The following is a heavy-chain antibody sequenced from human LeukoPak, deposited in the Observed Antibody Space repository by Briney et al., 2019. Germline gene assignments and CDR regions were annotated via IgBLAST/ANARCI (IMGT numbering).Heavy chain of an antibody. CDR2: ISGSGGST. D-gene: IGHD1-26*01. CDR1: GFTFSSYA. V-gene: IGHV3-23*01. CDR3: AKDSGSYPTGYFDL. J-gene: IGHJ2*01. Sequence: GGSLRLSCAASGFTFSSYAMSWVRQAPGKGLEWVSAISGSGGSTYYADSVKGWFTISRDNSKNTLYLQMNSLRAEDTAVYYCAKDSGSYPTGYFDLWGRGTLVTVSS.